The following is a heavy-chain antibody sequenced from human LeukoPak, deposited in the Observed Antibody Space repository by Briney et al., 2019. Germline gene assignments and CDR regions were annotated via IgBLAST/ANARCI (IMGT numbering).Heavy chain of an antibody. CDR1: GGSFSGYY. Sequence: YPSETLSLTCAVYGGSFSGYYWSWIRQPPGKGLEWIGEINHSGSTNYNPSLKSRVTISVDTSKNQFSLKLSSVTAADTAVYYCARVPFEYYDSSGYSDAFDIWGQGTMVTVSS. CDR3: ARVPFEYYDSSGYSDAFDI. J-gene: IGHJ3*02. D-gene: IGHD3-22*01. CDR2: INHSGST. V-gene: IGHV4-34*01.